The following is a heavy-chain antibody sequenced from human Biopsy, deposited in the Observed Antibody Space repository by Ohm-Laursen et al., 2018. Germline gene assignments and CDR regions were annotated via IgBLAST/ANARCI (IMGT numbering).Heavy chain of an antibody. Sequence: GQTLSLTCAASGFIFSTYTMTWVRQAPGKGLEWVSSISSRGNFMYYTDSVKGRFTISRDNAKNSLYLQMNSLRAEDTALYYCARIFLVGVTPGYGMDVWGQGTTVTVSS. CDR3: ARIFLVGVTPGYGMDV. CDR1: GFIFSTYT. V-gene: IGHV3-21*01. D-gene: IGHD1-26*01. CDR2: ISSRGNFM. J-gene: IGHJ6*02.